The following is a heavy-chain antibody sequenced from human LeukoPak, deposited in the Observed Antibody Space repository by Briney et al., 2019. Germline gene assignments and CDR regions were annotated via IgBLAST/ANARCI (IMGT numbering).Heavy chain of an antibody. CDR2: IYHSGST. Sequence: PSETLSLTCAVSGGSISSGGYSWSWIRQPPGKGLEWIGYIYHSGSTYYNPSLKSRVTISADRSKNQFSLKLSSVTAADTAVYYCARGGCSGGSCYGTEYFQHWGQGALVTVSS. D-gene: IGHD2-15*01. V-gene: IGHV4-30-2*01. CDR3: ARGGCSGGSCYGTEYFQH. CDR1: GGSISSGGYS. J-gene: IGHJ1*01.